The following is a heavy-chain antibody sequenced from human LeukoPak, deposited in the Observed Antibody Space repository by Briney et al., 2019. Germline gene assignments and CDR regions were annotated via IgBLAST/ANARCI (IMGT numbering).Heavy chain of an antibody. V-gene: IGHV4-39*01. J-gene: IGHJ2*01. CDR1: GGSISSSGYY. CDR2: IYYSGST. D-gene: IGHD3-10*01. Sequence: SETLSLTCTVSGGSISSSGYYWGWIRQPPGKGLEWIGSIYYSGSTYYNPSLKSRVTISVDTSKNQFSLKLSSVTAADTAVYYCARHFREYYYGSGSYGNWYFDLWGRGTLVTVSS. CDR3: ARHFREYYYGSGSYGNWYFDL.